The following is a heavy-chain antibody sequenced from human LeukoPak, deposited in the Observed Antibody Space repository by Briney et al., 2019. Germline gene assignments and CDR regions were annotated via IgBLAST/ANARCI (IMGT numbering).Heavy chain of an antibody. V-gene: IGHV3-23*01. CDR3: AKGRYSSSWYKDYYYYMDV. CDR2: ISGSGGST. J-gene: IGHJ6*03. CDR1: GFTFSCYA. Sequence: PGGSLRLSCAASGFTFSCYAMSWVRQAPGKGLEWVSAISGSGGSTYYADSVKGRFTISRDNSKNTLYLQMNSLRAEDTAVYYCAKGRYSSSWYKDYYYYMDVWGKGTTVTVSS. D-gene: IGHD6-13*01.